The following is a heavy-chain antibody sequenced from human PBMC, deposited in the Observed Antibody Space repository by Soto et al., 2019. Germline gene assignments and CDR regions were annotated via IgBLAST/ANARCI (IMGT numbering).Heavy chain of an antibody. CDR1: GYTFTGYY. CDR3: ARDARGDEAPMDY. Sequence: QVQLVQSGAEVKKPGASVQVSCKASGYTFTGYYMHWVRQAPGQGLEWMGWINPNSGGTNYAQKFQGWVNMTRDTSISTAYMELSRLRSDDTAVYYCARDARGDEAPMDYWGQGTLVTVSS. J-gene: IGHJ4*02. CDR2: INPNSGGT. V-gene: IGHV1-2*04. D-gene: IGHD3-10*01.